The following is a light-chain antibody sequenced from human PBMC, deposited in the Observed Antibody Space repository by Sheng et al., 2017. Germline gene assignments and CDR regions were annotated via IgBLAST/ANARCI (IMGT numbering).Light chain of an antibody. CDR1: QSVRSY. CDR2: AAS. J-gene: IGKJ4*01. V-gene: IGKV3-11*01. CDR3: QQRSSWPLT. Sequence: EIVLTQSPVTLSLSPGEGATLSCRASQSVRSYLAWYQQRPGQTPRLLIYAASNRATGIPARFSGSGSGTDFTLTISSLEPEYFAVYYCQQRSSWPLTFGGGTKVEIK.